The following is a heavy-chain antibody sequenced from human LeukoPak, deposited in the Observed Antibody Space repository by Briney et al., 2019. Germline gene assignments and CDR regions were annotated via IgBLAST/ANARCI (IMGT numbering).Heavy chain of an antibody. Sequence: TGGSLRLSCAASGFTFSSYWMSWVRQAPGKGLEWVANIKQDGSEKYYVDSVKGRFTISRDNAKNSLYLQMNGLRAEDTAVYYCAKGRIAAAGVNWFDPWGQGTLVTVSS. D-gene: IGHD6-13*01. CDR2: IKQDGSEK. CDR1: GFTFSSYW. J-gene: IGHJ5*02. V-gene: IGHV3-7*03. CDR3: AKGRIAAAGVNWFDP.